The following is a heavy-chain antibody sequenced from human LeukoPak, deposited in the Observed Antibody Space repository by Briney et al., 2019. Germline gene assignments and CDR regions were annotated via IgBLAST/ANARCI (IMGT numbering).Heavy chain of an antibody. CDR1: AYSISSGYY. CDR3: ARASIDIVLMVYAANWAHFDY. D-gene: IGHD2-8*01. J-gene: IGHJ4*02. Sequence: SETLSLTCTVSAYSISSGYYWGWIRQPPGKGLEWIGSIYHSGSTYYNPSLKSRVTISVDTSKNQFSLKLSSVTAADTAVYYCARASIDIVLMVYAANWAHFDYWGQGTLVTVSS. CDR2: IYHSGST. V-gene: IGHV4-38-2*02.